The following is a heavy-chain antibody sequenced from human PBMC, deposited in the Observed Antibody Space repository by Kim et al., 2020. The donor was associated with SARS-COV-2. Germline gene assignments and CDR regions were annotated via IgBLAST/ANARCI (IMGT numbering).Heavy chain of an antibody. Sequence: SETLSLTCAVSGGSISSSNWWSWVRQPPGKGLEWIGEIYHSGSTNYNPSLKSRVTISVDKSKNQFALKRSSVTAADTAVYYCASSQSSRGIKPFDYWGQGTLVTVSS. J-gene: IGHJ4*02. CDR1: GGSISSSNW. V-gene: IGHV4-4*02. D-gene: IGHD6-13*01. CDR3: ASSQSSRGIKPFDY. CDR2: IYHSGST.